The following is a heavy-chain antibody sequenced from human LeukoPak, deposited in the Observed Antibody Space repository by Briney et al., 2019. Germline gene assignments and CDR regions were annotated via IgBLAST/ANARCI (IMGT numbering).Heavy chain of an antibody. J-gene: IGHJ6*02. CDR1: GFTFSTYW. Sequence: PGGSLRLSCEASGFTFSTYWMKWVRQAPGKGLEWVANINRDGSERYYVDSVKGRFTISRDDAKSSLYLQMNSLRAEDTAVYYCARRNAMDVWGQGTTVIVFS. V-gene: IGHV3-7*03. CDR2: INRDGSER. CDR3: ARRNAMDV.